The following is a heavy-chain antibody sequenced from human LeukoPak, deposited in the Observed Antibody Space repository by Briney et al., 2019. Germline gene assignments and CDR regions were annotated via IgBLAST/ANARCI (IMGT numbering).Heavy chain of an antibody. V-gene: IGHV4-39*01. J-gene: IGHJ4*02. D-gene: IGHD7-27*01. CDR2: IYYSGST. CDR3: ANRLTGDQLPFDY. CDR1: GGSISSSSYY. Sequence: IPSETLSLTCTVSGGSISSSSYYWGWIRQPPGKGLEWIGSIYYSGSTYYNPSLKSRVTIPVDTSKNQFSLKLSSVTAADTAVYYCANRLTGDQLPFDYWGQGTLVTVSS.